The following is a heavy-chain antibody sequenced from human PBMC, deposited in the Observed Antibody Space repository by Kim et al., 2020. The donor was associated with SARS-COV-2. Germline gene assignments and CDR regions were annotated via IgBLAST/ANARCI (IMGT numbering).Heavy chain of an antibody. V-gene: IGHV4-31*03. J-gene: IGHJ4*02. D-gene: IGHD3-10*01. CDR3: ASGPPDPHFRGVPFDC. CDR1: GGSISSGGYY. CDR2: IYYSGST. Sequence: SETLSLTCTVSGGSISSGGYYWSWIRQHPGKGLEWIGYIYYSGSTYYNPSLKSRVTISVDTSKNQFSLKLSSVTAADTAVYYCASGPPDPHFRGVPFDCLGQGTLVTVSS.